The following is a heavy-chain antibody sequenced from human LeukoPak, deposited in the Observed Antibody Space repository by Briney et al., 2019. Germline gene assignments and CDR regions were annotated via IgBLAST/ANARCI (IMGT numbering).Heavy chain of an antibody. D-gene: IGHD4-17*01. Sequence: SVKVSCKASGYTFTSSGISWVRQARGQGLEWMGGIIPIFGTANYAQKFQGRVTITADESTSTAYMELSSLRSEDTAVYYCARQSDEKSMTTVTPFDYWGQGTLVTVSS. V-gene: IGHV1-69*13. CDR2: IIPIFGTA. CDR1: GYTFTSSG. CDR3: ARQSDEKSMTTVTPFDY. J-gene: IGHJ4*02.